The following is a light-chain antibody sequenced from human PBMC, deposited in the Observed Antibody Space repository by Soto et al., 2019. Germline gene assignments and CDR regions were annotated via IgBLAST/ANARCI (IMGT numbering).Light chain of an antibody. Sequence: VLTQAPVTLSLSPGEIATLSCRASQSFRGLLAWYQQKPGQAPRLLIYDAYNRATGIPPRFSGSGSGTDFTLTISSLEPEESAVYYCQQRHMWPITFGHGTRLEI. CDR3: QQRHMWPIT. CDR1: QSFRGL. V-gene: IGKV3-11*01. CDR2: DAY. J-gene: IGKJ5*01.